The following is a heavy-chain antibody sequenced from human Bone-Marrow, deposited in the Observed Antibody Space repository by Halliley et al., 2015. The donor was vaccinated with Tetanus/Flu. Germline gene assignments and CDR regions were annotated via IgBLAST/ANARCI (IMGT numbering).Heavy chain of an antibody. CDR1: GGSLSGNY. Sequence: GLVKPSETLPLTCAVNGGSLSGNYWSWIRQPPGKGLEWIGEIIKTGSTDYNPSLKGRVTMSVDTSKNQLSLNLRSVTAADSAVYYCMRAQGPYFNGMDVWGQGTTVTVSS. CDR3: MRAQGPYFNGMDV. CDR2: IIKTGST. J-gene: IGHJ6*02. V-gene: IGHV4-34*12.